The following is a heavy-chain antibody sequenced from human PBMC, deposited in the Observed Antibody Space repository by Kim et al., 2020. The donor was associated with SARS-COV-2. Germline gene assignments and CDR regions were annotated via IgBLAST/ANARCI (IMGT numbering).Heavy chain of an antibody. V-gene: IGHV3-20*01. J-gene: IGHJ4*02. CDR1: GFTFDDYG. CDR2: INWNGGST. D-gene: IGHD6-13*01. CDR3: ARVGLYSSSWYVDY. Sequence: GGSLRLSCAASGFTFDDYGMSWVRQAPGKGLEWVSGINWNGGSTGYADSVKGRFTISRDNAKNYLYLQMNSLRAEDTALYHCARVGLYSSSWYVDYWGQGTLVTVSS.